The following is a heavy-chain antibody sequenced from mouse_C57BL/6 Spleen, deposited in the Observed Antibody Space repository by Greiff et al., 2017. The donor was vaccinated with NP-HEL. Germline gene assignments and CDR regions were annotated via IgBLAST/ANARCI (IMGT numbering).Heavy chain of an antibody. CDR1: GFTFSSYA. Sequence: DVHLLESGAGLVKPGGSLKLSCAASGFTFSSYAMSWVRQTPEKRLEWVAYISSGGDYIYYADNVKGRSTITRDNARNTLYLQMSSLKSEDTAMYYCTRDSGGLQRYYAMGYWGQGTSVTVAT. V-gene: IGHV5-9-1*02. CDR2: ISSGGDYI. J-gene: IGHJ4*01. CDR3: TRDSGGLQRYYAMGY. D-gene: IGHD1-1*01.